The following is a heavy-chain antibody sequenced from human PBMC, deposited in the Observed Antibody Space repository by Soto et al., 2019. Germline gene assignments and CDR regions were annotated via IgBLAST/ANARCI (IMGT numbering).Heavy chain of an antibody. CDR1: GYTFTSYY. V-gene: IGHV1-46*01. J-gene: IGHJ6*02. CDR3: ARDLTSGYYHNPSYYGMDV. Sequence: ASVKVSCKASGYTFTSYYMHWVRQAPGQGLEWMGIINPSGGSTSYAQKFQGRVTMTRDTSTSTVYMELSSLRSEDTAVYYCARDLTSGYYHNPSYYGMDVWGQGTTVTVSS. D-gene: IGHD3-22*01. CDR2: INPSGGST.